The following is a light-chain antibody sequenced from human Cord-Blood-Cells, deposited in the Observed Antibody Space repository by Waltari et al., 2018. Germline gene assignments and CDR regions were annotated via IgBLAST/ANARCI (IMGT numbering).Light chain of an antibody. CDR3: YSTDSSGNHWV. CDR2: EVG. Sequence: SYELTQPPSVSVSPGQTARITCSGDALPKKYAYWYQQKSGHAPVLVSYEVGKRRAGIREGFSGSSSGTMATLTISGAQVEDEADYYCYSTDSSGNHWVFGGGTKLTVL. V-gene: IGLV3-10*01. CDR1: ALPKKY. J-gene: IGLJ3*02.